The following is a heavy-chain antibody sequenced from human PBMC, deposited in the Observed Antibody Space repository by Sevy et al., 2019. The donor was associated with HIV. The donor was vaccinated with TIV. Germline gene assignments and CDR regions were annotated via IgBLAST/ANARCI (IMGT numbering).Heavy chain of an antibody. CDR3: AKDIDSSGYYYFDY. J-gene: IGHJ4*02. V-gene: IGHV3-23*01. CDR2: ISGSGGST. Sequence: GGSLRLSCAASGFSFSSYAMSWVRQAPGKGLEWVSGISGSGGSTYYADSVKARFTISRDNSKNTLYLQMNSLRAEDTALYYCAKDIDSSGYYYFDYWGQGTLVTVSS. CDR1: GFSFSSYA. D-gene: IGHD6-19*01.